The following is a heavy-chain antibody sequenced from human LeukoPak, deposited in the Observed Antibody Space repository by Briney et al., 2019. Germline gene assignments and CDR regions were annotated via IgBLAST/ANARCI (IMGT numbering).Heavy chain of an antibody. J-gene: IGHJ6*02. CDR3: ARVGTAVAGPNYYYYYYGMDV. Sequence: GGSLRLSCAASGFTFSSYWMHWVRQAPGKGLVWVSRINSDGSSTSYADSVKGRSTISRDNAKNTLYLQMNSLRAEDTAVYYCARVGTAVAGPNYYYYYYGMDVWGQGTTVTVSS. V-gene: IGHV3-74*01. D-gene: IGHD6-19*01. CDR1: GFTFSSYW. CDR2: INSDGSST.